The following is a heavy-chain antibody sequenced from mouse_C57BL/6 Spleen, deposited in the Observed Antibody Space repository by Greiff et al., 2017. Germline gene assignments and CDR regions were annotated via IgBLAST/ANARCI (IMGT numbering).Heavy chain of an antibody. D-gene: IGHD2-1*01. CDR1: GYTFTGYW. V-gene: IGHV1-9*01. CDR2: ILPGSGST. Sequence: QVQLQQSGAELMKPGASVKLSCKATGYTFTGYWIEWVKQRPGHGLEWIGEILPGSGSTTYNEKFKGKATFTADPSSNTAYMQLSSLTTEDSAIYYCARCGNYDRYAMDYWGQGTSVTVSS. CDR3: ARCGNYDRYAMDY. J-gene: IGHJ4*01.